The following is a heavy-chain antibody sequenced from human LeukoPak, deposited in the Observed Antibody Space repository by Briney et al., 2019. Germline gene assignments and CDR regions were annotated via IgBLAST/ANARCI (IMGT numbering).Heavy chain of an antibody. Sequence: VASVKVSCKASGYTFTSYGISWVRQAPGQGLEWMGWISAYNGNTNYAQKLQGRVTMTTDTPTSTAYMELRSLRPEDTAVYYCASPYIAARHRALDYWGQGTLVTVSS. V-gene: IGHV1-18*01. CDR1: GYTFTSYG. CDR2: ISAYNGNT. D-gene: IGHD6-6*01. CDR3: ASPYIAARHRALDY. J-gene: IGHJ4*02.